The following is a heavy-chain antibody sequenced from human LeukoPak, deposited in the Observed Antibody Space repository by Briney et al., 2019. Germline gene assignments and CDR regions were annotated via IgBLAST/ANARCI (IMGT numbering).Heavy chain of an antibody. V-gene: IGHV3-48*03. CDR2: ISSSGSTI. D-gene: IGHD3-9*01. CDR3: ASDGPWGYDILTGYYRFDY. Sequence: PGGSLRLSCAASGFTFSSYEMNWVRQAPGKGLEWVSYISSSGSTIYYADSVKGRFTISRDNAKNSLYLQMNSLRAEDTAVYYCASDGPWGYDILTGYYRFDYWGQGTLVTVSS. J-gene: IGHJ4*02. CDR1: GFTFSSYE.